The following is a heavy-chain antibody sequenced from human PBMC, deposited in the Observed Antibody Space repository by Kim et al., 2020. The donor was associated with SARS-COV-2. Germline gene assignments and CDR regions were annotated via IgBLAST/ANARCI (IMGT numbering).Heavy chain of an antibody. CDR1: GFTFSDYY. V-gene: IGHV3-11*04. J-gene: IGHJ5*02. D-gene: IGHD3-10*01. CDR3: ARVELWFGELTENWFDP. Sequence: GGSLRLSCAASGFTFSDYYMSWIRQAPGKGLEWVSYISSSGSTIYYADSVKGRFTISRDNAKNSLYLQMNSLRAEDTAVYYCARVELWFGELTENWFDPWGQGTLVTVSS. CDR2: ISSSGSTI.